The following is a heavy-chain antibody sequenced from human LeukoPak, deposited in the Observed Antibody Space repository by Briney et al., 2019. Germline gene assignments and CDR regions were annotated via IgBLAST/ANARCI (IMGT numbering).Heavy chain of an antibody. J-gene: IGHJ4*02. Sequence: PSETLSLTCTVSGGSISSGGYYWSWIRQPPGKGLEWIGYIYHSGSTYYNPSLKSRVTISVDRSKNQFSLKLSSVTAADTAVYYCARTRASTAQHALDYWGQGTLVTVSS. CDR2: IYHSGST. D-gene: IGHD1-14*01. CDR1: GGSISSGGYY. CDR3: ARTRASTAQHALDY. V-gene: IGHV4-30-2*02.